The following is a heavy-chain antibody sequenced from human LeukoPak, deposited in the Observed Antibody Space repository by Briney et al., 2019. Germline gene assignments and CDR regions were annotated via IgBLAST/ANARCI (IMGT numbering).Heavy chain of an antibody. D-gene: IGHD3-22*01. V-gene: IGHV3-7*01. CDR3: ARADSSGYYYPNYFDY. CDR1: GFTFSSYW. CDR2: IKQDGSEK. Sequence: PGGSLRLSCAASGFTFSSYWMSWVRQAPGKGLEWVANIKQDGSEKYYVDSVKGRFTISRDNAKNSPYLQMNSLRAEDTAVYYCARADSSGYYYPNYFDYWGQGTLVTVSS. J-gene: IGHJ4*02.